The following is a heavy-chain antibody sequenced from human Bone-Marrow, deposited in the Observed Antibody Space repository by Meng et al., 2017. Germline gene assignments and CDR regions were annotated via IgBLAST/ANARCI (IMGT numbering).Heavy chain of an antibody. CDR3: ARHSGYSLPFNLDY. CDR1: GFTFSNYA. Sequence: GESLKISCAASGFTFSNYAMTWVRQAPGKGLEWVSTVFAYAGGATTYYADSVKGRFTISRDNSKNTLYLQMNSLRAEDTAVYYCARHSGYSLPFNLDYWGQGTLVTVSS. V-gene: IGHV3-23*01. D-gene: IGHD1-26*01. J-gene: IGHJ4*02. CDR2: VFAYAGGATT.